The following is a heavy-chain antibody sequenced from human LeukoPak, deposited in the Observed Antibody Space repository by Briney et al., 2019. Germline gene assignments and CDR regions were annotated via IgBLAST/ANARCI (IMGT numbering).Heavy chain of an antibody. D-gene: IGHD1-26*01. CDR2: IDYSGST. V-gene: IGHV4-34*01. Sequence: SETLSLTCAVYGGSFSGYYWSWIRQPPGKGLEWIGEIDYSGSTNYNPSLKSRVTMSVDTSKNQFSLKLSSVTAADTAVYYCARGPLGAPAGNWVDPWGQGTLVTVSS. CDR3: ARGPLGAPAGNWVDP. CDR1: GGSFSGYY. J-gene: IGHJ5*02.